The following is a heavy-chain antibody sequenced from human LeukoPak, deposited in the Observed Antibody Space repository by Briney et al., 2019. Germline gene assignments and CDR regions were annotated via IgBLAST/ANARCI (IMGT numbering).Heavy chain of an antibody. J-gene: IGHJ4*02. CDR3: ARGRGSYDFWSGYPTYYFDY. Sequence: PETLSLTCAVYGGSFSGYYWSWIRQPPGKGLEWIGEINHSGSTNYNPSLKSRVTISVDTSKNQFSLKLSSVTAADTAVYYCARGRGSYDFWSGYPTYYFDYWGQGTLVTVSS. CDR1: GGSFSGYY. D-gene: IGHD3-3*01. V-gene: IGHV4-34*01. CDR2: INHSGST.